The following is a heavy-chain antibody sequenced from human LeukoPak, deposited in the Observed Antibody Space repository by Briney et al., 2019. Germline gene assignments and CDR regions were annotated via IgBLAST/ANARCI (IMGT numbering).Heavy chain of an antibody. CDR2: ISYDGSNK. Sequence: GGSLRLSCAASGLTFSSYAMHWVRQAPGKGLEWVAGISYDGSNKNYADSVKGRFTISRDNSKNTLYLQMNSLRAEDTAVYYCARVGVRGIRSYYFDYWGQGTLVTVSS. V-gene: IGHV3-30*01. CDR1: GLTFSSYA. D-gene: IGHD3-10*01. J-gene: IGHJ4*02. CDR3: ARVGVRGIRSYYFDY.